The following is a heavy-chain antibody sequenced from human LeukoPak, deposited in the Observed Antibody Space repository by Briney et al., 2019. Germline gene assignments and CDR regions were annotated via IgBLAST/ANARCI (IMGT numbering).Heavy chain of an antibody. J-gene: IGHJ4*02. Sequence: GASVKVSCKASGYTFTGYYMHWVRQAPGQGLEWMGWINPNSGGTNYAQKFQGRVTMTRDTSISTAYMELSRLRSDDTAVYYCARSAVRVRGVIITNGVLGYWGQGTLVTVSS. CDR2: INPNSGGT. D-gene: IGHD3-10*01. CDR1: GYTFTGYY. CDR3: ARSAVRVRGVIITNGVLGY. V-gene: IGHV1-2*02.